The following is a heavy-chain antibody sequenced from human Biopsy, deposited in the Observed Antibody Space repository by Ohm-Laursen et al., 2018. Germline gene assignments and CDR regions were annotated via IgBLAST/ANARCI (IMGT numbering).Heavy chain of an antibody. J-gene: IGHJ4*02. D-gene: IGHD5-18*01. CDR1: GVSINGGRYY. Sequence: TLSLTCTVSGVSINGGRYYWNWIRHHPGKGLEWIGNIFYSANTYYNPFLKSRVTISVDTSKNQFSLKLSSVTAADTAVYYCARGGVVSVHSYGRMGLFYFDSWGQGILVTVAS. CDR3: ARGGVVSVHSYGRMGLFYFDS. CDR2: IFYSANT. V-gene: IGHV4-31*03.